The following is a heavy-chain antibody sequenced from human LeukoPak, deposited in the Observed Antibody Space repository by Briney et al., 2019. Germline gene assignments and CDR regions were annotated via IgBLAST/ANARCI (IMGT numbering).Heavy chain of an antibody. Sequence: ASVKVSCKASGYTFTSYYMHWVRQAPGQGLEWMGIINPSGGSTSYAQKFQGRVTMTWDTSTSTVYMELSSLRSEDTAVYYCARTPAQYSYGLAFDYWGQGTLVTVSS. CDR2: INPSGGST. CDR1: GYTFTSYY. CDR3: ARTPAQYSYGLAFDY. D-gene: IGHD5-18*01. J-gene: IGHJ4*02. V-gene: IGHV1-46*01.